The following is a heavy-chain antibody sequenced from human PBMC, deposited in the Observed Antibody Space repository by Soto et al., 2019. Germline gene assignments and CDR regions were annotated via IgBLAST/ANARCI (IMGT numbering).Heavy chain of an antibody. D-gene: IGHD3-10*02. V-gene: IGHV3-7*01. CDR3: ASPRAGSNYVRSPDY. J-gene: IGHJ4*02. CDR1: GFTFSNYW. CDR2: IKQDGSEK. Sequence: GGSRRLSCAASGFTFSNYWMSWVRQAPGKGLEWVANIKQDGSEKYYVDSVKGRFTISRDNAKNSLFLQMNSLRVEDTAVYFCASPRAGSNYVRSPDYWGQGALVTVS.